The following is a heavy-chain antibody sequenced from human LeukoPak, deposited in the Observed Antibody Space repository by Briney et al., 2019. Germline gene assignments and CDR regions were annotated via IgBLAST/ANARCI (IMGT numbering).Heavy chain of an antibody. CDR1: GGSISSSNYY. V-gene: IGHV4-39*01. Sequence: SETLSLTCTVSGGSISSSNYYWGWIRQPPGKGLEWIGSIYYSGNTYYNPSLKSRVTISVDTSNNQFSLKLSSVTAADTAVYYCARHGSTDYFDYWGQGTLVTVSS. J-gene: IGHJ4*02. D-gene: IGHD2-2*03. CDR2: IYYSGNT. CDR3: ARHGSTDYFDY.